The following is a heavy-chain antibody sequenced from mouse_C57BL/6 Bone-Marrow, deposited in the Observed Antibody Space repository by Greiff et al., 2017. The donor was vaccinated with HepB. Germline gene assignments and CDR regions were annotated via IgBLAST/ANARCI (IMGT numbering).Heavy chain of an antibody. Sequence: VKLVESGAELVKPGASVKMSCKASGYTFTTYPIEWMKQNHGKSLEWIGNFHPYNDDTKYNEKFKGKATLTVEKSSSTVYLELSRLTSDDSAVYYCARRHYDYRYYFDYWGQGTTLTVSS. J-gene: IGHJ2*01. CDR2: FHPYNDDT. CDR1: GYTFTTYP. D-gene: IGHD2-4*01. CDR3: ARRHYDYRYYFDY. V-gene: IGHV1-47*01.